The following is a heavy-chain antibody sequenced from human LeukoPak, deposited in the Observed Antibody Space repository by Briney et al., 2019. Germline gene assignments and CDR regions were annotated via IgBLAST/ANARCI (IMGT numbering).Heavy chain of an antibody. CDR2: INWNGGST. J-gene: IGHJ4*02. CDR1: GFTFDDYG. CDR3: AAFQGEGSRFPD. Sequence: GGSLRLSCAASGFTFDDYGMSWVRQAPGKGLEWVSGINWNGGSTGYADSVKGRFTISRDNAKNSLYLQMNSLRAEDTAVYYCAAFQGEGSRFPDWGQGTLVTVSS. V-gene: IGHV3-20*04. D-gene: IGHD3-10*01.